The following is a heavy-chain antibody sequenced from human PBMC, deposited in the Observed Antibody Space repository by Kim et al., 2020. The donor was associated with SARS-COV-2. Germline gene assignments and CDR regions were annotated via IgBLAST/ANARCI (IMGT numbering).Heavy chain of an antibody. J-gene: IGHJ6*02. Sequence: GGSLRLSCAVSGFPFRSYRVPWVRPAPGSGLARWAFTGWFSSAVWYAESLCGRFTISRDNAKNSLYLQMNSLRDEDTAVYYCASSIHSSYVRYGMDVCG. CDR3: ASSIHSSYVRYGMDV. V-gene: IGHV3-48*02. CDR2: TGWFSSAV. D-gene: IGHD5-18*01. CDR1: GFPFRSYR.